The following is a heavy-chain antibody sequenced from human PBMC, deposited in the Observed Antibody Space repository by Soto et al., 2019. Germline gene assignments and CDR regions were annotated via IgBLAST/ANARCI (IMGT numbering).Heavy chain of an antibody. D-gene: IGHD3-3*01. V-gene: IGHV3-23*01. CDR3: VFGEGFLEWLFPQFDY. CDR2: ISGSGGST. J-gene: IGHJ4*02. Sequence: GGSLRLSCAASGFTFSSYAMSWVRQAPGKGLEWVSAISGSGGSTYYADSVKGRFTISRDNSKNTLYLQMNSLRAEDTAVYYCVFGEGFLEWLFPQFDYWGQGTLVTVSS. CDR1: GFTFSSYA.